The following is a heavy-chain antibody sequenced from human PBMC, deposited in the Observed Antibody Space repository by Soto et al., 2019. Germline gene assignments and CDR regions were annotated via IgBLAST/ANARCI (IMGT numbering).Heavy chain of an antibody. CDR2: ISSSSSTI. J-gene: IGHJ4*02. D-gene: IGHD2-8*01. Sequence: EVQLVESGGGLVQPGGSLRLSCAASGFTFSSYSMNWVRQAPGKGLEWVSYISSSSSTIYYADSVKGRFTISRDNAKNSLNLQMNSLRAEETAVYYCAREIMSYAAYWGQGTLVTVSS. CDR3: AREIMSYAAY. CDR1: GFTFSSYS. V-gene: IGHV3-48*01.